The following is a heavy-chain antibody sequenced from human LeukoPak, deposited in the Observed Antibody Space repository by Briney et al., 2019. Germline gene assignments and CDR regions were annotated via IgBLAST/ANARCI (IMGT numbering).Heavy chain of an antibody. CDR3: ARDFIAAAADSKDYYYYYGMDV. V-gene: IGHV1-69*13. CDR1: GGTFISYA. Sequence: SVKVSCKASGGTFISYAISWVRQAPGQGLEWMGGIIPIFGTANYAQKFQGRVTITADESTSTAYMELSSLRSEDTAVYYCARDFIAAAADSKDYYYYYGMDVWGQGTTVTVSS. CDR2: IIPIFGTA. D-gene: IGHD6-13*01. J-gene: IGHJ6*02.